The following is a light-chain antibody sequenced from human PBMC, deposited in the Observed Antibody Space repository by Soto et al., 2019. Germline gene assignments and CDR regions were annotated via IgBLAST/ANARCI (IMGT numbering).Light chain of an antibody. V-gene: IGKV3-15*01. Sequence: IVMTQSPATLSVSPGERATLSCRASQSVGSGLSWYQQKPGQAPRLLIYGASTRATGIPARFSGSGSGTEFTLTLRRLQSEDFAVYYCQPYNNWPPITFGQGTRLEI. CDR3: QPYNNWPPIT. J-gene: IGKJ5*01. CDR1: QSVGSG. CDR2: GAS.